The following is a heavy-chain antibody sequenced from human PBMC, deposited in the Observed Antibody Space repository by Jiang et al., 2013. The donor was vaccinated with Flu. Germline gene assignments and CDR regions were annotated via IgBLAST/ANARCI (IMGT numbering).Heavy chain of an antibody. CDR1: GGSVSSGSYY. D-gene: IGHD2/OR15-2a*01. CDR3: AREAETTFLYYYYMDV. CDR2: IYYSGST. V-gene: IGHV4-61*01. Sequence: GPGLVKPSETLSLTCTVSGGSVSSGSYYWSWIRQPPGKGLEWIGYIYYSGSTNYNPSLKSRVTISVDTSKNQFSLKLSSVTAADTAVYYCAREAETTFLYYYYMDVWGKGTTVTVSS. J-gene: IGHJ6*03.